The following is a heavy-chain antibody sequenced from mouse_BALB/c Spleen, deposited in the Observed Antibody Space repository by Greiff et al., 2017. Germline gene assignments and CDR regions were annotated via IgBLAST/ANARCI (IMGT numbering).Heavy chain of an antibody. V-gene: IGHV5-6-4*01. CDR3: TRVGKAWYFDV. CDR2: ISSGGSYT. Sequence: EVKLVESGGGLVKPGGSLKLSCAASGFTFSSYTMSWVRQTPEKRLAWVATISSGGSYTYYPDSVKGRFTISRDNAKNTLYLQMSSLKSEDTAMYYCTRVGKAWYFDVWGAGTTVTVSS. CDR1: GFTFSSYT. D-gene: IGHD1-1*01. J-gene: IGHJ1*01.